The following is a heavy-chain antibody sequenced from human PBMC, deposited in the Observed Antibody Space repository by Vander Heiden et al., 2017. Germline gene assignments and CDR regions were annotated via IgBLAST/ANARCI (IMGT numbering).Heavy chain of an antibody. CDR3: AGTKNAASAYYGMEV. J-gene: IGHJ6*02. CDR1: GFSITTTGVG. V-gene: IGHV2-5*02. CDR2: IYWDDDK. D-gene: IGHD6-13*01. Sequence: QINLKESGPTLVKPTETITLTCTLSGFSITTTGVGVGWIRQPPGKALEWLAVIYWDDDKRYSASLRSRLTITKDTYRNQVVLTVANMDPLDTGSYYCAGTKNAASAYYGMEVWGQGTTVTVSS.